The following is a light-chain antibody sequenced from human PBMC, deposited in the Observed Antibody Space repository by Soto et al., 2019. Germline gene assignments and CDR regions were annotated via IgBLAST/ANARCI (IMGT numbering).Light chain of an antibody. CDR2: EVS. Sequence: QSALTQPASVSGSPGQTVTISCTGTISDVGGYNFVSWYQHHPGKAPKLIIYEVSNRPSGVSNRFSASKYGTTASLTISGLQAEDEADYYCSSYTNSSTLVGFGGGTKLTVL. CDR1: ISDVGGYNF. V-gene: IGLV2-14*01. J-gene: IGLJ2*01. CDR3: SSYTNSSTLVG.